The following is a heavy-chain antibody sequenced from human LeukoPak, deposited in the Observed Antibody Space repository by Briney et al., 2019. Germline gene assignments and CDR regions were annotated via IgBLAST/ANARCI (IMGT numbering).Heavy chain of an antibody. CDR3: AKGAFRDQVQGYYYMDV. D-gene: IGHD3-10*01. Sequence: GGSLRLPCTPSGFTFSDSWMSWVREAPGKGLECVANKKQDESEKYYVDSVNGGCIISRHNGKNSLYLQINSLRAEDTGVYYCAKGAFRDQVQGYYYMDVWGKGTTVSVSS. CDR2: KKQDESEK. V-gene: IGHV3-7*01. J-gene: IGHJ6*03. CDR1: GFTFSDSW.